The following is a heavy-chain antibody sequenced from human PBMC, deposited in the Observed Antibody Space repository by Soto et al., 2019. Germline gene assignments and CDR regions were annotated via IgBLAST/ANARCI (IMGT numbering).Heavy chain of an antibody. J-gene: IGHJ4*02. V-gene: IGHV1-18*01. Sequence: QVQLVQSGGEVKKPGASVKVSCQASGYTFSNYAISWLRQAPGQGPEWMGWISAYSGKTDYAPKVQDRLTLPTDTSTSTAYMELRSLRSDDTAVYSCTKDEPRWLHGPFDYWGQGTLVTVSS. CDR3: TKDEPRWLHGPFDY. D-gene: IGHD5-18*01. CDR2: ISAYSGKT. CDR1: GYTFSNYA.